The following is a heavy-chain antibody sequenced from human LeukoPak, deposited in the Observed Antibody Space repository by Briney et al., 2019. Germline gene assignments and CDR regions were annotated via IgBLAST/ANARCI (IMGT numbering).Heavy chain of an antibody. V-gene: IGHV4-4*02. CDR3: ARDLEPYYYDSSGAFDI. CDR2: IYHSGST. D-gene: IGHD3-22*01. J-gene: IGHJ3*02. CDR1: GGSISSSNW. Sequence: KPSGTLSLTCAVSGGSISSSNWWSWVRQPPGKGLEWIGEIYHSGSTYYNPSLKSRVTISVDTSKNQFSLKLSSVTAADTAVYYCARDLEPYYYDSSGAFDIWGQGTMVTVSS.